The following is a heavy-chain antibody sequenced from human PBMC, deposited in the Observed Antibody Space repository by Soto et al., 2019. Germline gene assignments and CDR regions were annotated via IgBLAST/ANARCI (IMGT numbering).Heavy chain of an antibody. CDR1: GGSISSYY. CDR2: IYSSGST. CDR3: AGRQLGSSWYGGVFHY. V-gene: IGHV4-59*01. Sequence: QVQLQESGPGLVKPSETLSLTCTVSGGSISSYYWSWIRQPPGKGLEWIGYIYSSGSTNYNPSLSSRATMSVDTSKHQSSPKLSSMTAADTAVCYCAGRQLGSSWYGGVFHYWGQGTLVTVSS. J-gene: IGHJ4*02. D-gene: IGHD6-13*01.